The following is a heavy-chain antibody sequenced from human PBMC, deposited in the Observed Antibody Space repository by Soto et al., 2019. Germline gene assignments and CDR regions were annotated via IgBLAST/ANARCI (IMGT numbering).Heavy chain of an antibody. D-gene: IGHD5-12*01. CDR1: GGTFSSST. CDR3: ARGNQRWLQLWYFDL. Sequence: QVQLVQSGAEVKKPGSSVTVSCKASGGTFSSSTISWVRQAPGQGLEWMGGIIPIFGTANYAQKFQGRVTITADESTSTAYMELSSLRSEDTAVYYCARGNQRWLQLWYFDLWGRGTLFTVSS. CDR2: IIPIFGTA. J-gene: IGHJ2*01. V-gene: IGHV1-69*12.